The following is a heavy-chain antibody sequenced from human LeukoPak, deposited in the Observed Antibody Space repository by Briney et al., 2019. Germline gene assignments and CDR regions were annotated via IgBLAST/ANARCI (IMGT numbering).Heavy chain of an antibody. CDR2: INHSGGST. Sequence: ALVKVSCKASGYTFTSYYMHWARQAPGQGREWMGIINHSGGSTSYAQKFQGRVTMTRDTSTSTVYMELSSLRSEDTAVYYCARGNVVVVAASYYFDYWGQGTLVTVSS. D-gene: IGHD2-15*01. V-gene: IGHV1-46*01. CDR1: GYTFTSYY. CDR3: ARGNVVVVAASYYFDY. J-gene: IGHJ4*02.